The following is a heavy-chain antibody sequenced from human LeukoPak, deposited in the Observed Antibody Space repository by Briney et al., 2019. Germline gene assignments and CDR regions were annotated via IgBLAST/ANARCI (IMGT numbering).Heavy chain of an antibody. J-gene: IGHJ4*02. D-gene: IGHD1-1*01. CDR3: ARASTHSDY. V-gene: IGHV4-34*01. CDR2: INHSGST. CDR1: AGSFSGYY. Sequence: PSETLPLTCAVYAGSFSGYYWSWIRQPPGKGLEWIGEINHSGSTNYNPSLKSRVTISVDTSKNQFSLKLSSVTAADTAVYYCARASTHSDYWGQGTLVNVSS.